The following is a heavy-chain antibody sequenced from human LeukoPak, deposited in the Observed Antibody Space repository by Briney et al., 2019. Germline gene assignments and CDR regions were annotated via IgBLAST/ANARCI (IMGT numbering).Heavy chain of an antibody. D-gene: IGHD6-13*01. CDR3: ARINLIAAFDY. V-gene: IGHV3-48*03. J-gene: IGHJ4*02. CDR1: GFTLSSYE. CDR2: ISSSGSTI. Sequence: GGSLRLSCAASGFTLSSYEMNWVRQAPGKGLEWVSYISSSGSTIYYADSVKGRFTISRDNAKNSLYLQMNSLRAEDTAVYYCARINLIAAFDYWGQGTLVTVSS.